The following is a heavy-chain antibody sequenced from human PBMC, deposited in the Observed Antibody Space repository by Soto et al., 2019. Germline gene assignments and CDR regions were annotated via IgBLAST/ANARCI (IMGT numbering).Heavy chain of an antibody. V-gene: IGHV3-30*18. Sequence: SLRLSCAASGFTFSSYGMHWVRQAPGKGLEWVAVISYDGSNKYYADSVKGRFTISRDNSKNTLYLQMNSLRAEDTAVYYCAKDRGFLEWSMGALDYYYGMDVWGQGTTVTVSS. J-gene: IGHJ6*02. CDR3: AKDRGFLEWSMGALDYYYGMDV. CDR1: GFTFSSYG. D-gene: IGHD3-3*01. CDR2: ISYDGSNK.